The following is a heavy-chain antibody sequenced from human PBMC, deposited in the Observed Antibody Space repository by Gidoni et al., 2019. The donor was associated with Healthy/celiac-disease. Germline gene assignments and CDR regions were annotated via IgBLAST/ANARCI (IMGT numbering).Heavy chain of an antibody. J-gene: IGHJ4*02. V-gene: IGHV1-69*01. Sequence: QVQLVQSGAAVKKPGSSVKVPCKASGGTFSNYAISWVRQAPGQGLEWMRGIIPIVGTANYAQKFQGRVTITADESTSTAYMELSSLRSEDTAVYYCARAFQSSGWYGVGYWGQGTLVTVSS. CDR2: IIPIVGTA. CDR1: GGTFSNYA. CDR3: ARAFQSSGWYGVGY. D-gene: IGHD6-19*01.